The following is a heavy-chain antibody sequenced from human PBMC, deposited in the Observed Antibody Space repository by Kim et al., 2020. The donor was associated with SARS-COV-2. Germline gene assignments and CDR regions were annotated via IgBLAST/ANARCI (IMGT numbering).Heavy chain of an antibody. CDR1: GFTFSNAW. CDR3: TTGLPTYTYYDILTGYPTPSEYFDY. Sequence: GGSLRLSCAASGFTFSNAWMSWVRQAPGKGLEWVGRIKSKNDGGTTDYAAPVKGRFTISRDDSKNTLYLQMNSLKTEDTAVYYCTTGLPTYTYYDILTGYPTPSEYFDYWGQGTLVTVSS. D-gene: IGHD3-9*01. V-gene: IGHV3-15*01. J-gene: IGHJ4*02. CDR2: IKSKNDGGTT.